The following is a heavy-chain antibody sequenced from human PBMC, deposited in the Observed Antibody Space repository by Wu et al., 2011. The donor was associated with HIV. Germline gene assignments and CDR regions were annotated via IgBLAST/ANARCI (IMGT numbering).Heavy chain of an antibody. Sequence: IYPGDSDTRYSPSFQGQVTISADKSISAAYLQWSSLKAADTAMYYCARVDSRGWYKGAFDIWGQGTLVTVSS. D-gene: IGHD6-19*01. V-gene: IGHV5-51*01. J-gene: IGHJ3*02. CDR3: ARVDSRGWYKGAFDI. CDR2: IYPGDSDT.